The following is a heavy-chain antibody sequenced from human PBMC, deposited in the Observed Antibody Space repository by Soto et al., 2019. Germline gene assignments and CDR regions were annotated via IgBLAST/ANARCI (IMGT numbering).Heavy chain of an antibody. J-gene: IGHJ4*02. V-gene: IGHV5-51*01. CDR1: GYTFSGYW. Sequence: GESRKIACKGSGYTFSGYWIGWVRQMPGKGLEWMGIIYPGDSDTRYSASFQGQVTIPADQSITTADLQWRGLKASDAAIYYCVRIDFCSATRYFAYWGQGTQVPVSS. D-gene: IGHD3-3*01. CDR2: IYPGDSDT. CDR3: VRIDFCSATRYFAY.